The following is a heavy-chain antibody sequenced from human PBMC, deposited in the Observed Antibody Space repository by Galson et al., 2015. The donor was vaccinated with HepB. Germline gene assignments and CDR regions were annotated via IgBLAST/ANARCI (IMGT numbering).Heavy chain of an antibody. J-gene: IGHJ4*02. Sequence: SVKVSCKASGYTFTDYCFSWVRQAPGQGLEWMGWISVYNDYTNYAQKFQGRVSMTTDTSTSTAYMELMNLRSDDTAIYYCARASRVQAGSDDHGGQGTLVIVSS. CDR2: ISVYNDYT. CDR1: GYTFTDYC. D-gene: IGHD2-2*01. CDR3: ARASRVQAGSDDH. V-gene: IGHV1-18*04.